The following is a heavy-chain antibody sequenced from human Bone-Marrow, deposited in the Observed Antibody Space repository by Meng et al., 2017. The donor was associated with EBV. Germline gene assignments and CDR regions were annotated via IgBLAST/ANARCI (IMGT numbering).Heavy chain of an antibody. D-gene: IGHD3-10*01. V-gene: IGHV1-69*06. Sequence: QGQVVWSGAEGKKPGSSVKVSCKTSGGKFSSDAISWVRQAPGQGLEWMGGLIPMLGAPNYAQKFQDRVTIIADKSTSIHYMELSSLRSDDTAVYYCASESGRGYTPDYWGRGTLVTVSS. CDR3: ASESGRGYTPDY. CDR1: GGKFSSDA. J-gene: IGHJ4*02. CDR2: LIPMLGAP.